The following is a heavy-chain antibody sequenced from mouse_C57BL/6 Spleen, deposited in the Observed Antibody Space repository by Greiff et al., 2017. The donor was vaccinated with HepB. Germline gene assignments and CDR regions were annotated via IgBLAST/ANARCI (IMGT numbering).Heavy chain of an antibody. CDR2: IWSGGST. Sequence: QVQLQESGPGLVQPSQSLSITCTVSGFSLTSYGVHWVRQPPGKGLEWLGVIWSGGSTDYNAAFISRLSISKDNSKSQVFFKMNSLQADDTAIYYCAKTSYYDYDVDYAMDYWGQGTSVTVSS. J-gene: IGHJ4*01. CDR3: AKTSYYDYDVDYAMDY. V-gene: IGHV2-4*01. CDR1: GFSLTSYG. D-gene: IGHD2-4*01.